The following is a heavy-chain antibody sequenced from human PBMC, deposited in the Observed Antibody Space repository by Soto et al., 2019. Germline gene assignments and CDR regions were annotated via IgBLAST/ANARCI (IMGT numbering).Heavy chain of an antibody. CDR1: GFTFSSYG. V-gene: IGHV3-30*18. CDR3: AKGTLRYSDY. D-gene: IGHD3-9*01. J-gene: IGHJ4*02. CDR2: ISYDGSNK. Sequence: QVQLVESGGGVVQPGRSLRLSCAASGFTFSSYGMHWVRQAPGKGLEWVAVISYDGSNKYYADSVKGRFTISRDNSKNTLYLQMNSLRAEDTAVYYCAKGTLRYSDYWGQGTLVTVSS.